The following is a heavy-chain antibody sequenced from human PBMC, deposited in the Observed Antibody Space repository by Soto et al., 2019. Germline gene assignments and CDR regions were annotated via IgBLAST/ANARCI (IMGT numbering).Heavy chain of an antibody. V-gene: IGHV3-23*01. CDR1: GFRFRNYG. D-gene: IGHD3-22*01. J-gene: IGHJ4*02. Sequence: EVQLLESGGALVQPGGSLGLSCVGSGFRFRNYGMSWVRQAPGKGLEWVSGISANADNAYYADSVKGRFTISRDNSKNTVYLQMNSLRAEDTAVYYCAKDLEWLLRHFENWGQGTLVTVSS. CDR2: ISANADNA. CDR3: AKDLEWLLRHFEN.